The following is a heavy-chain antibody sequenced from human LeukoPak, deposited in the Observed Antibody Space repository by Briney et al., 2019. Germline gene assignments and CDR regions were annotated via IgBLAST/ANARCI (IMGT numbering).Heavy chain of an antibody. CDR3: TRLSRAAAGQTFDY. J-gene: IGHJ4*02. CDR2: IRSKANSYAT. Sequence: GGSLRLSCAASGFTFSGSAMHWVRQASGKGLEWVGRIRSKANSYATAYAASVKGRFTISRDDSKNTAYLQMNSLKTGDTAVYYCTRLSRAAAGQTFDYWGQGTLVTVSS. CDR1: GFTFSGSA. V-gene: IGHV3-73*01. D-gene: IGHD6-13*01.